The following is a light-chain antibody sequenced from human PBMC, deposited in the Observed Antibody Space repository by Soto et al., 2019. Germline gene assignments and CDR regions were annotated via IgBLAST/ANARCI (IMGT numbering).Light chain of an antibody. V-gene: IGKV3-20*01. J-gene: IGKJ1*01. CDR1: QSVSSSY. CDR2: GAS. Sequence: EIVLTQSPGTLSLSPGERATLSCRASQSVSSSYLAWYQQKPGQAPRLLIYGASSRATGIPDRFSGSGSGTDFTLTISRLEPEDFAVYYCQQYGSSRTFGQETKVESK. CDR3: QQYGSSRT.